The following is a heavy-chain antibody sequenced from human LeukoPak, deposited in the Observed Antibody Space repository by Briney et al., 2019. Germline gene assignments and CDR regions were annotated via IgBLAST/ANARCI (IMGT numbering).Heavy chain of an antibody. CDR1: GFTFSSYG. CDR2: IRYDGSNK. CDR3: AKEGFLEWLYPRWYFDY. V-gene: IGHV3-30*02. D-gene: IGHD3-3*01. Sequence: GGSLRLSCAASGFTFSSYGMHWVRQAPGKGLEWVAFIRYDGSNKYYADSVKGRLTISRDNSKNTLYLQINSLRAEDTAVYYCAKEGFLEWLYPRWYFDYWGQGTLVTVSS. J-gene: IGHJ4*02.